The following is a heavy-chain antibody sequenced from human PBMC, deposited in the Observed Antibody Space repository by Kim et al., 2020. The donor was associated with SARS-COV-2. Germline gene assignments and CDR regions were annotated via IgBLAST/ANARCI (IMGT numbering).Heavy chain of an antibody. J-gene: IGHJ5*02. Sequence: GGSLRLSCAASGFTFSSYGMHWVRQAPGKGLEWVAVIWYDGSNKYYADSVKGRFTISRDNSKNTLYLQMNSLRAEDTAVYYCAKDSNRVAPGRGSFDPWGQGTLVTVSS. CDR1: GFTFSSYG. CDR2: IWYDGSNK. V-gene: IGHV3-33*06. D-gene: IGHD2-8*01. CDR3: AKDSNRVAPGRGSFDP.